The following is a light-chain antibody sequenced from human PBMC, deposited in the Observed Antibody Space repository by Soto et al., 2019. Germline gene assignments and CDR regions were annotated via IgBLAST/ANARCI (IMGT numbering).Light chain of an antibody. CDR1: QSVSSN. CDR2: DAS. J-gene: IGKJ5*01. Sequence: EIVMTQSPATLSVSPVERATLSCRASQSVSSNLAWYQQKPGQAPRLLIHDASTRAIGVPVRFSGSGSGTDFTLTISSLETEDSAIYYCQQSHIWPPITFGQGTRLEIK. CDR3: QQSHIWPPIT. V-gene: IGKV3D-15*01.